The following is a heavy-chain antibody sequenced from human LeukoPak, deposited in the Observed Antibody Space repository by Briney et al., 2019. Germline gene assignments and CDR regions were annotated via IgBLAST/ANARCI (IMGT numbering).Heavy chain of an antibody. CDR3: ARESAIYDYVWGSYRSQPSFDY. J-gene: IGHJ4*02. CDR1: GYTFTGYY. Sequence: ASVKVSCKASGYTFTGYYMHWVRQAPGQGLEWMGGINPNSGGTNYAQKFQGRVTMTRDTSISTAYMELSRLRSDDTAVYYCARESAIYDYVWGSYRSQPSFDYWGQGTLVTVSS. CDR2: INPNSGGT. V-gene: IGHV1-2*02. D-gene: IGHD3-16*02.